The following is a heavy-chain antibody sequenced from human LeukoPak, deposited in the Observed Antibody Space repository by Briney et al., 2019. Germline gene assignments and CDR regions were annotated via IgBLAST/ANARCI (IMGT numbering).Heavy chain of an antibody. CDR2: IIPIFGTA. D-gene: IGHD3-22*01. J-gene: IGHJ6*03. CDR1: GYTFTGYY. Sequence: SAKVSCKASGYTFTGYYMHWVRQAPGQGLEWMGRIIPIFGTANYAQKFQGRVTITTDESTSTAYMELSSLRSEDTAVYYCARGPSETDYYDSSGYYYYYMDVWGKGTTVTVSS. CDR3: ARGPSETDYYDSSGYYYYYMDV. V-gene: IGHV1-69*05.